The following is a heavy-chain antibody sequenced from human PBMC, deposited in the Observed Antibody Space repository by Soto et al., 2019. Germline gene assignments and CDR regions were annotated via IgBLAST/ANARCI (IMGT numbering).Heavy chain of an antibody. Sequence: GGSLRLSCAASGFTFSSYAMSWVRQAPGKGLEWVSAISGSGGSTYYADSVKGRFTISRDNSKNTLYLQMNSLRAEDTAVYYCAGVTYYDFLCGYFPPYYYGMVVWGQETTVTVSS. D-gene: IGHD3-3*01. J-gene: IGHJ6*02. CDR1: GFTFSSYA. CDR2: ISGSGGST. V-gene: IGHV3-23*01. CDR3: AGVTYYDFLCGYFPPYYYGMVV.